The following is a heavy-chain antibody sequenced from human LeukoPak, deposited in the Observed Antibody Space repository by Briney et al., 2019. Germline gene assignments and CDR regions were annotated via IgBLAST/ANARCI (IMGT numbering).Heavy chain of an antibody. CDR3: ARRGLGYCNGGSCYYWFDP. J-gene: IGHJ5*02. D-gene: IGHD2-15*01. CDR2: ISYSGST. Sequence: TSETLSLTCTVFGGSINSYYWTWIRQPPGKGLEWIGSISYSGSTNYNPSLKSRVTISIDTSKNQFSLKVNSVTAADTAVYYCARRGLGYCNGGSCYYWFDPWGQGTLVTVSS. CDR1: GGSINSYY. V-gene: IGHV4-59*01.